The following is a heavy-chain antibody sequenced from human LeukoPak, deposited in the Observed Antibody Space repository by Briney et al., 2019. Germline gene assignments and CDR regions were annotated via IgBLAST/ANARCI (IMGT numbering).Heavy chain of an antibody. Sequence: LRLSCAASGFTFSDYYMSWIRQHPGKGLEWIRYIYYTGSTYYNPSLKSRVTISVDTSKNQFSLKLTSVTAADTAVYYCARTNYGSGTNDDYWGQGTLVTVSS. D-gene: IGHD3-10*01. CDR1: GFTFSDYY. J-gene: IGHJ4*02. CDR3: ARTNYGSGTNDDY. CDR2: IYYTGST. V-gene: IGHV4-31*02.